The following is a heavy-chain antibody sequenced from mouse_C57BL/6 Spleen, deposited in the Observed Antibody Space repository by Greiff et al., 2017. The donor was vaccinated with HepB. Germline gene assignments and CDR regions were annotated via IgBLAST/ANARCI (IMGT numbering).Heavy chain of an antibody. CDR3: ARPYEDYAMDY. V-gene: IGHV5-6*01. CDR1: GFTFSSYG. Sequence: EVQLQESGGDLVKPGGSLKLSCAASGFTFSSYGMSWVRQTPDKRLEWVATISSGGSYTYYPDSVKGRFTISRDNAKNTLYLQMSSLKSEDTAMCYCARPYEDYAMDYWGQGTSVTVSS. D-gene: IGHD2-10*02. CDR2: ISSGGSYT. J-gene: IGHJ4*01.